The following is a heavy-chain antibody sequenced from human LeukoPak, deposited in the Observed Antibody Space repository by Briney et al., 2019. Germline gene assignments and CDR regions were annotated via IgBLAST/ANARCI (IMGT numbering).Heavy chain of an antibody. J-gene: IGHJ4*02. CDR2: INPNSGGT. V-gene: IGHV1-2*02. Sequence: ASVKVSCKASGYTFTGYYTHWVRQAPGQGLEWMGWINPNSGGTNYAQKFQGRVTMTRDTSISTAYMELSRLRSDDTAVYYCARGVVRGVHPVYFDYWGQGTLVTVSS. CDR3: ARGVVRGVHPVYFDY. CDR1: GYTFTGYY. D-gene: IGHD3-10*01.